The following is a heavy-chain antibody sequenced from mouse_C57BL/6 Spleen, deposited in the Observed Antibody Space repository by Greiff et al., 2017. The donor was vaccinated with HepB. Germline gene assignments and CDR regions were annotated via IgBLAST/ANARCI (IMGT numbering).Heavy chain of an antibody. J-gene: IGHJ4*01. CDR1: GYTFTSYW. CDR3: ARWRGYYYGSSYGYAMDY. D-gene: IGHD1-1*01. CDR2: IHPNSGST. V-gene: IGHV1-64*01. Sequence: QVHVKQPGAELVKPGASVKLSCKASGYTFTSYWMHWVKQRPGQGLEWIGMIHPNSGSTNYNEKFKSKATLTVDKSSSTAYMQLSSLTSEDSAVYYCARWRGYYYGSSYGYAMDYWGQGTSVTVSS.